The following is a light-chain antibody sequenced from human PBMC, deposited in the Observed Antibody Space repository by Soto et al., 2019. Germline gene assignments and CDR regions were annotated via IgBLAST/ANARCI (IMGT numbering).Light chain of an antibody. Sequence: EIVLTQSPATLSLSPGERATLSCRASQSVSSHLAWYQQKPGQAPRLLIYDASNRATGTPDRFSGSGSGTDFTLTISSLEPEDFAVYYCQERNNWPPYWTLGQGTKVDIK. CDR3: QERNNWPPYWT. V-gene: IGKV3-11*01. J-gene: IGKJ1*01. CDR2: DAS. CDR1: QSVSSH.